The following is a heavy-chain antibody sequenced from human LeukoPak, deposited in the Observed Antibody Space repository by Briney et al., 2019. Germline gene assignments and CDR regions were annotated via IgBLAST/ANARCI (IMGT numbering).Heavy chain of an antibody. CDR2: INHSGST. CDR1: GGSFSGYY. J-gene: IGHJ5*02. Sequence: SETLSLTCAVYGGSFSGYYWSWIRQPPGKGLEWIGEINHSGSTNYNPSLKSRVTISVDTSKNQFSLKLSSVTAADTAVYYCARYDYGDYGWFDPWGQGTLVTVSS. D-gene: IGHD4-17*01. CDR3: ARYDYGDYGWFDP. V-gene: IGHV4-34*01.